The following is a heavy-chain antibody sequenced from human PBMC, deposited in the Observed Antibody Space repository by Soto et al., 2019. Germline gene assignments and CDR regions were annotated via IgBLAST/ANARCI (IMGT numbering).Heavy chain of an antibody. D-gene: IGHD6-6*01. Sequence: PGESLKISCKSSGYIFSKYWIGWVRQMPGKGLEWMGIIYPGDPDTRYSPSFQGQVTISADKSITTAYLQWRSLKASDTAIYYCVVYSSSSGRHFDYWGQGTLVTSPQ. CDR3: VVYSSSSGRHFDY. CDR1: GYIFSKYW. CDR2: IYPGDPDT. V-gene: IGHV5-51*01. J-gene: IGHJ4*02.